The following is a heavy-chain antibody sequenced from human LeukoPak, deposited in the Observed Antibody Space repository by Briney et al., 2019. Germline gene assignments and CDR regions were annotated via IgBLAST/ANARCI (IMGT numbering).Heavy chain of an antibody. CDR2: ISGSGGST. V-gene: IGHV3-23*01. Sequence: GGYLRLSCAASGFTFSSYAMSWVRQAPGKGLEWVPAISGSGGSTYYADSVKGRFTISRDNSKNTLYLQMNSLRADDTAVYYCARDRGSGWYLDCWGQGTLVTVSS. CDR1: GFTFSSYA. D-gene: IGHD6-19*01. CDR3: ARDRGSGWYLDC. J-gene: IGHJ4*02.